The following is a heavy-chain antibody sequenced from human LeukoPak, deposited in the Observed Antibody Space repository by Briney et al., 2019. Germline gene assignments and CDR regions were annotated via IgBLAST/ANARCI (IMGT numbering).Heavy chain of an antibody. D-gene: IGHD3-22*01. J-gene: IGHJ4*02. Sequence: QPGRSLRLSCAASGFTFSSYGMHWVRQAPGKGLEWVAVISYDGSNKYYADSVKGRFTISRDNSKNTLYLQMNSLRAEDTAVYYCAKDGNFYDSSGYYEYYFDYWGQGTLVTVSS. V-gene: IGHV3-30*18. CDR2: ISYDGSNK. CDR1: GFTFSSYG. CDR3: AKDGNFYDSSGYYEYYFDY.